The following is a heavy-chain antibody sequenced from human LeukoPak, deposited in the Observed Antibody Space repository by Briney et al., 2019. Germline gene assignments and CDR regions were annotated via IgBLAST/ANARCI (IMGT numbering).Heavy chain of an antibody. D-gene: IGHD3-22*01. Sequence: ASVKVSCKASGYIFTGYYMHWVRQAPGQRLEWMGWINPNSGDTNYAQKFQGRVTMTRDTSISTAYMELSRLRSDDTAVYYCAREDYYDSSGYYGWFDPWGQGTLVTVSS. CDR1: GYIFTGYY. CDR3: AREDYYDSSGYYGWFDP. J-gene: IGHJ5*02. CDR2: INPNSGDT. V-gene: IGHV1-2*02.